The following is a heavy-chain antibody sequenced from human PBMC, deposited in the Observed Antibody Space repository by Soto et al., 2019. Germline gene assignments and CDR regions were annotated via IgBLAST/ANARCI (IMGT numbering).Heavy chain of an antibody. J-gene: IGHJ4*02. CDR3: ASSPYYDFWNHYNSFDY. CDR1: CGSIRTYY. V-gene: IGHV4-59*01. Sequence: SETLSLTCSVSCGSIRTYYWSWIRQPPGKGLEWIGYIYYRGRTNYISSLKSRVTISIDTSKNQFSLKLSSVTAADTAGYYCASSPYYDFWNHYNSFDYWGQGILVTVSS. D-gene: IGHD3-3*01. CDR2: IYYRGRT.